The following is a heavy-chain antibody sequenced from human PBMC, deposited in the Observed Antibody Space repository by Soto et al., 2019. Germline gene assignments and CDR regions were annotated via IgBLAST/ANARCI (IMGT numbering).Heavy chain of an antibody. Sequence: QVQLVQSGAEVKKPGASVKVSCKASGYTFTTYSIHWVRQAPGQGLEWMGWIYTANGDTKYSQNLQGRDTITRDTATSTVYMELTSLRSEDTAVYYCARDEDYWGQGTLVTVSS. CDR1: GYTFTTYS. V-gene: IGHV1-3*04. CDR2: IYTANGDT. CDR3: ARDEDY. J-gene: IGHJ4*02.